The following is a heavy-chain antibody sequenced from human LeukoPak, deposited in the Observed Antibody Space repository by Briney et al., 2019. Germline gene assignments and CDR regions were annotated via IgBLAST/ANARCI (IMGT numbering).Heavy chain of an antibody. J-gene: IGHJ4*02. CDR1: GFTFSSYW. Sequence: GGSLRLSCAASGFTFSSYWMHWVRQAPGKGLVWVSRINSDGSRTSYADSVKGRLTISRDNAKNSLYLQMNSLRAEDTAVYYCARDGGADSSSCFFDYWGQGTLVTVSS. CDR3: ARDGGADSSSCFFDY. V-gene: IGHV3-74*01. D-gene: IGHD6-13*01. CDR2: INSDGSRT.